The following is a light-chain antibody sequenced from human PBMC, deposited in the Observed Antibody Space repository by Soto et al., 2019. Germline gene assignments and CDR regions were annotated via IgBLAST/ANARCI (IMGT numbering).Light chain of an antibody. CDR2: GVS. V-gene: IGKV3-20*01. Sequence: EIVLTQSPGTLSLSPGESATLSCRASQSVSSSYLAWYQQKTGQAPRLLIYGVSSRATGIPDRFSGSGSGTDLTLTISRLEPEDFAVYYCQQYGSSPLTCGQGTKVDIK. CDR3: QQYGSSPLT. J-gene: IGKJ1*01. CDR1: QSVSSSY.